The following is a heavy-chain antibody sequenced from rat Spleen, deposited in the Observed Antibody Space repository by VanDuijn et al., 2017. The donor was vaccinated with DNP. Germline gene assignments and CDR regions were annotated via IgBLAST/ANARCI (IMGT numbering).Heavy chain of an antibody. CDR1: GFSLTSYT. V-gene: IGHV2-6*01. CDR2: ISSGGGT. CDR3: ASTLVNYGTYGYYAMDA. Sequence: QVQLKESGPGLVQPSQTLSLTCTVSGFSLTSYTVSWVRQPPGKGLEWIAAISSGGGTRYNSALKFRLTIIKDTSKSQVFLKMNSLQTEDTATYYCASTLVNYGTYGYYAMDAWGQGTSVTVSS. D-gene: IGHD1-3*01. J-gene: IGHJ4*01.